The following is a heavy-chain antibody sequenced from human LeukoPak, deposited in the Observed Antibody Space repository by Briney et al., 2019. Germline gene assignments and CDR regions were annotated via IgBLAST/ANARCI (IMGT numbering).Heavy chain of an antibody. Sequence: GESLKISSKGSGYSFTSYWIGWVSRMPGKGLEWLGIIYPGDSDTRYNPSFQGQVTISAGKSISTAYLQWSSLKSSDTAMNYCARHQEIGCYDYFDYWGQGTLVTISS. J-gene: IGHJ4*02. D-gene: IGHD5-12*01. CDR1: GYSFTSYW. CDR3: ARHQEIGCYDYFDY. V-gene: IGHV5-51*01. CDR2: IYPGDSDT.